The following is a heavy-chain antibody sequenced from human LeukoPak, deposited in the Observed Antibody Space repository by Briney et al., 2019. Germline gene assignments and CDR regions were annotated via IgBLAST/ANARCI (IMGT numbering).Heavy chain of an antibody. CDR3: ARHAVTHYYFDS. V-gene: IGHV4-59*08. Sequence: SETLSLTCTVSGGSISSYYWSWIRQPPGKGLEWIGYIYYSGSTNYNPSLKSRVTISVDTSKNQFSLKLSSVTAADTAVYYCARHAVTHYYFDSWGQGTLVTVSS. CDR1: GGSISSYY. CDR2: IYYSGST. J-gene: IGHJ4*02. D-gene: IGHD4-23*01.